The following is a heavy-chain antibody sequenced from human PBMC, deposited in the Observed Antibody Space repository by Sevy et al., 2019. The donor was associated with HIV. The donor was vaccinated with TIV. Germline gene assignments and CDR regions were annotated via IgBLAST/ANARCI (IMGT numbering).Heavy chain of an antibody. Sequence: SETLSLTCAVYGGSFSGYYWSWIRQPPGKGLEWIGEINHSGSTNYNPSLKSRVTISVDTSKNQFSLKLSSVTAADTAVYYCASRHDYGGNRDYWGQGTLVTVSS. D-gene: IGHD4-17*01. CDR1: GGSFSGYY. CDR2: INHSGST. J-gene: IGHJ4*02. V-gene: IGHV4-34*01. CDR3: ASRHDYGGNRDY.